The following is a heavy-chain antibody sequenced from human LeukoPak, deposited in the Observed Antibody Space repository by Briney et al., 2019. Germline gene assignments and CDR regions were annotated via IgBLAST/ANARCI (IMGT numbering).Heavy chain of an antibody. J-gene: IGHJ4*02. CDR3: TRDQTPYY. CDR2: IRSKIYGGTP. Sequence: GGSLRLSCAASEFTFSRYWMSWVRHAPGKGLEWVGFIRSKIYGGTPEYAASVKGRFTISRDDSKGIAYLQMNSLKTEDTAVYYCTRDQTPYYWGQGTLVTVSS. CDR1: EFTFSRYW. V-gene: IGHV3-49*04.